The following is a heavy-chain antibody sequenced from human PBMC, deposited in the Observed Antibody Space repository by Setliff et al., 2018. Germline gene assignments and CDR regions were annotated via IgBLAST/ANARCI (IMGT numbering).Heavy chain of an antibody. D-gene: IGHD1-26*01. CDR1: GNSFTVFY. CDR3: ARSGSFGMRYWFDY. V-gene: IGHV1-2*02. J-gene: IGHJ4*02. CDR2: ISPHSGDT. Sequence: RASVKVSCKSSGNSFTVFYLHWVRQAPGQGLGWMGWISPHSGDTHYAQKFQSRVRMTRDTSTYAAYLELSDLTSDDTAMYYCARSGSFGMRYWFDYWGQGALVTVSS.